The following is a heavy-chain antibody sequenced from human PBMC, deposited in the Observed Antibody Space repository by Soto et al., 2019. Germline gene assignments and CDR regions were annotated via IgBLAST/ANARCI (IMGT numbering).Heavy chain of an antibody. CDR1: GFTFSSYG. Sequence: ESGGGVVQPGRSLRLSCAASGFTFSSYGMHWVRQAPGKGLEWVAVIWYDGSNKYYADSVKGRFTISRDNSKNTLYLQMNSLRADDTAVYYCERSPELLGFRFLYYYGMDVWGQGTTVTVSS. J-gene: IGHJ6*02. V-gene: IGHV3-33*01. CDR3: ERSPELLGFRFLYYYGMDV. D-gene: IGHD1-26*01. CDR2: IWYDGSNK.